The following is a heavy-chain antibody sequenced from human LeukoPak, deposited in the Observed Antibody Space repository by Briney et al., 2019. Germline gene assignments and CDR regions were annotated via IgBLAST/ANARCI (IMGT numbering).Heavy chain of an antibody. CDR1: GGSISSGDYY. CDR3: ARDTYFWGRRHPEYFTVVTPHDAFDI. J-gene: IGHJ3*02. V-gene: IGHV4-30-4*01. CDR2: IYYSGST. Sequence: SQTLSLTCTVSGGSISSGDYYWSWIRQPPGKGLECIGYIYYSGSTYYNPSLKSRVTISVDTSKNQFSLKLSSVTAADTAVYYCARDTYFWGRRHPEYFTVVTPHDAFDIWGQGTMVTVSS. D-gene: IGHD4-23*01.